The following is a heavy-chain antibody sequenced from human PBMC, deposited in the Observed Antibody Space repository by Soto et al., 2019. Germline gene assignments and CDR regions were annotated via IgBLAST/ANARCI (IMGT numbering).Heavy chain of an antibody. CDR2: IYYSGST. CDR3: VRHCYSSGYYCAFDY. J-gene: IGHJ4*02. V-gene: IGHV4-59*08. Sequence: PSDTLSLTCTVSGGTISSYYWSWIRQPPGKGLEWIGYIYYSGSTNYNPSLNSRVTISLDTSKNQFSLNLRSVTAADTAVYYCVRHCYSSGYYCAFDYWGQGTQVTVS. D-gene: IGHD3-22*01. CDR1: GGTISSYY.